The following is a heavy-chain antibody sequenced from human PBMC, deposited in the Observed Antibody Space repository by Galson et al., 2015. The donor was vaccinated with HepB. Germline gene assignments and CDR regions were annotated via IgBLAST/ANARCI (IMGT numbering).Heavy chain of an antibody. V-gene: IGHV1-46*01. CDR1: GYTFTSYY. J-gene: IGHJ5*02. CDR2: INPSGGST. D-gene: IGHD2-21*02. CDR3: ARDFVVVTAITGEYNWFDP. Sequence: SVKVSCKASGYTFTSYYMHWVRQAPGQGLEWMGIINPSGGSTSYAQKFQGRVTMTRDTSTSTVYMELSSLRSEDTAVYYCARDFVVVTAITGEYNWFDPWGQGTLVTVSS.